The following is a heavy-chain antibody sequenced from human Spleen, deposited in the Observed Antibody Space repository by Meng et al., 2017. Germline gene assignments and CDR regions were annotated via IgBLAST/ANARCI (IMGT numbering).Heavy chain of an antibody. J-gene: IGHJ4*02. CDR3: ARKAGNCISTTCYSLDY. CDR1: GGTFSSYT. V-gene: IGHV1-69*02. CDR2: IIPILGIA. D-gene: IGHD2-2*01. Sequence: SVKVSCKASGGTFSSYTISWVRQAPGQGLEWMGRIIPILGIANYAQKFQGRVTITADKSTSTVYMELTRLTSEDTAVYYCARKAGNCISTTCYSLDYWGQGTLFTVSS.